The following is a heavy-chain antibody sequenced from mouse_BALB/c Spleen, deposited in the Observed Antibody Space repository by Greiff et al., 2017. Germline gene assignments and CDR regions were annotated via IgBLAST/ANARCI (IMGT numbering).Heavy chain of an antibody. V-gene: IGHV5-6-5*01. CDR2: ISSGGST. J-gene: IGHJ4*01. CDR3: ARGLYGYEDYYAMDY. Sequence: EVKLVESGGGLVKPGGSLKLSCAASGFTFSSYAMSWVRQTPEKRLEWVASISSGGSTYYPDSVKGRFTISRDNARNILYLQMSSLRSEDTAMYYCARGLYGYEDYYAMDYWGQGTSVTVSS. D-gene: IGHD1-2*01. CDR1: GFTFSSYA.